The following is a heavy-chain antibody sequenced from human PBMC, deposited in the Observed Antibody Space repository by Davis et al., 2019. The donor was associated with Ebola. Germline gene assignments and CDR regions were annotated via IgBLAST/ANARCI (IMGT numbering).Heavy chain of an antibody. CDR2: IYYSGST. CDR1: GGSISSYY. D-gene: IGHD2-21*02. CDR3: ARGRGGRVTYADD. V-gene: IGHV4-59*01. J-gene: IGHJ4*02. Sequence: SEPLSLTCTVSGGSISSYYWSWIRQPPGKGLEWIGYIYYSGSTNYNPSLKSRVTISVDTSKNQFSLKLSSVTAPDTAVYYCARGRGGRVTYADDWGQGTLVTVSS.